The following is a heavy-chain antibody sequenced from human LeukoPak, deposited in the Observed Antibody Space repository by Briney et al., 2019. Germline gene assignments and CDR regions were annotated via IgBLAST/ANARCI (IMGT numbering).Heavy chain of an antibody. V-gene: IGHV3-74*01. J-gene: IGHJ4*02. CDR2: INGLGTAT. CDR3: ASVFDS. Sequence: GGSLRLSCAGSGWMHWVRQAPGKGLVWVSGINGLGTATYYADSVKGRFTISGDNAKKTVFLQMNSLSAEDTAVYYCASVFDSWGQGFLVTVSS. CDR1: GW.